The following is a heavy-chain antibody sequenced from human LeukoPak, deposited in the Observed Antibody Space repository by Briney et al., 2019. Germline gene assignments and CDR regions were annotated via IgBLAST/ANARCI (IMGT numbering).Heavy chain of an antibody. V-gene: IGHV3-73*01. CDR2: NTTKPDNYAT. CDR1: GLTFSGSD. D-gene: IGHD6-19*01. CDR3: TTYRSGHY. Sequence: GGSVRLSCAASGLTFSGSDTLWVRQASGKGLEWVGHNTTKPDNYATAYAASVKGRFTISRDDSESTAYLQMNSLKTEDTAVYYCTTYRSGHYWGQGTLVSVSS. J-gene: IGHJ4*02.